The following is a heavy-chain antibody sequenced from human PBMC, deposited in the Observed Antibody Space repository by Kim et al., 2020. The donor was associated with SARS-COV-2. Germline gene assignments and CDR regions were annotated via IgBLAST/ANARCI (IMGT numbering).Heavy chain of an antibody. CDR2: ISYDGSNK. CDR1: GFTFSSYA. Sequence: GGSLRLSCAASGFTFSSYAMHWVRQAPGKGLEWVAVISYDGSNKYYADSVKGRFTISRDNSKNTLYLQMNSLRAEDTAVYYCARDQDSSGYLLHGMDVWGQGTTVTVSS. D-gene: IGHD3-22*01. CDR3: ARDQDSSGYLLHGMDV. V-gene: IGHV3-30*04. J-gene: IGHJ6*02.